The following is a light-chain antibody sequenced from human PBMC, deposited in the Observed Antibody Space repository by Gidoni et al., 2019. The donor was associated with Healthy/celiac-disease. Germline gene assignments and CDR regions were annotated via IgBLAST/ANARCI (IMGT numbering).Light chain of an antibody. J-gene: IGLJ2*01. V-gene: IGLV2-11*01. CDR3: CSYAGSYTLV. Sequence: QSALTQPRSVSGSPGQSVTISCTGTSSDVGGYNYVSWYQQHPGKSPKIMIYDVSKRPSGVPDSFSGSKSGNTASLTISGLQAEDEAEYYCCSYAGSYTLVFGGGTKLTVL. CDR2: DVS. CDR1: SSDVGGYNY.